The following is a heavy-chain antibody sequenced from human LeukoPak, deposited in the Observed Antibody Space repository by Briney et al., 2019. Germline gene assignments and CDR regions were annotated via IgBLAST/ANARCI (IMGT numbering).Heavy chain of an antibody. CDR3: ARGLSGSGSYYNPGY. CDR2: IYYSGST. Sequence: SETLSLTCTVSGGSISSYYWSWIRQPPGKGLEWIGYIYYSGSTNYNPSLKSRVTISVDTSKNQFSLKLSSVTAADTAVYYCARGLSGSGSYYNPGYWGQGTLVTVSS. D-gene: IGHD3-10*01. J-gene: IGHJ4*02. CDR1: GGSISSYY. V-gene: IGHV4-59*01.